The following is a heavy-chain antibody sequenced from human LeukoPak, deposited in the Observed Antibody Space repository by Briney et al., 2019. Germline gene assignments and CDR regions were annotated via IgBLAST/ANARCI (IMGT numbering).Heavy chain of an antibody. Sequence: PGGSLRLSCAASGFTFSDYYMSWISQAPGKGLEWVSYISSSGSNIYYADSVKGRFTISRANAKNSLYLQMNSLRAEDTAMYYCARVRLVGATRGDFDCWGQGTLVTVSS. CDR1: GFTFSDYY. V-gene: IGHV3-11*04. D-gene: IGHD1-26*01. CDR2: ISSSGSNI. J-gene: IGHJ4*02. CDR3: ARVRLVGATRGDFDC.